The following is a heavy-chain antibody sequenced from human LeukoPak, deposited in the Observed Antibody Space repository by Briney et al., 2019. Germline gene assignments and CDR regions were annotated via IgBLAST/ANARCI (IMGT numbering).Heavy chain of an antibody. J-gene: IGHJ3*02. CDR1: GFTFSNYA. Sequence: PGGSLRLSCAASGFTFSNYAMHWVRQAPGKGLEWVAVISYDGSNKYYADSVKGRFTISRDNSKNTLYLQMNSLRAEDTAVYYCASRGGLYYDSSGYPDAFDIWGQGTMVTVSS. CDR3: ASRGGLYYDSSGYPDAFDI. D-gene: IGHD3-22*01. V-gene: IGHV3-30-3*01. CDR2: ISYDGSNK.